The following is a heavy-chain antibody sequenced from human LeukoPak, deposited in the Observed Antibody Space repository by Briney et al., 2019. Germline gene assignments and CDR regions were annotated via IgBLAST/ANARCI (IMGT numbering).Heavy chain of an antibody. CDR2: INHSGST. V-gene: IGHV4-34*01. CDR3: ARGVHCSSTSCPIYFDL. CDR1: GGSFSGYY. D-gene: IGHD2-2*01. Sequence: SETLSLTCAVYGGSFSGYYWSWIRQPPGKGLEWIGEINHSGSTNYNPSHKSQVTISVDTSKNQFSLKLSSVTAADTAVYYCARGVHCSSTSCPIYFDLWGRGTLVTVSS. J-gene: IGHJ2*01.